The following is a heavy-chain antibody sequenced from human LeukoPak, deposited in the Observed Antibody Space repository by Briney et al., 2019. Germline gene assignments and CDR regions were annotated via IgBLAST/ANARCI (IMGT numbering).Heavy chain of an antibody. J-gene: IGHJ3*02. D-gene: IGHD6-6*01. Sequence: SQTLSLTCTVSGGSISSGGYYWSWIRQHRGRGREWIVYIYYTASTYYNPSLKTRLTISVDTSQNQFSLKLSSVTAADTAVYYCARGNEYSRDAFDIWGQGTMVTVSS. CDR1: GGSISSGGYY. CDR3: ARGNEYSRDAFDI. V-gene: IGHV4-31*03. CDR2: IYYTAST.